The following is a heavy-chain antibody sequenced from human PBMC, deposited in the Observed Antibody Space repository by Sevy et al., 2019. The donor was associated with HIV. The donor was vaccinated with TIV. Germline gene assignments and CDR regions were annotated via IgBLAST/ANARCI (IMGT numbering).Heavy chain of an antibody. J-gene: IGHJ4*02. V-gene: IGHV4-39*01. D-gene: IGHD3-22*01. CDR2: ICYSGST. Sequence: SETLSLTCTVSVGSISSSSYYWGWIRQPPGKGLEWIGSICYSGSTYYNPSLKSRVTISVDTSKNQFSLKLSSVTAADTAVYYCARHDGSSGYYLDYWGQGTLVTVSS. CDR3: ARHDGSSGYYLDY. CDR1: VGSISSSSYY.